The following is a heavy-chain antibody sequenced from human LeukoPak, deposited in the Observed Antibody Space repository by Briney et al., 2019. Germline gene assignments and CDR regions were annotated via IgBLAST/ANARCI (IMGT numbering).Heavy chain of an antibody. D-gene: IGHD2-2*01. J-gene: IGHJ3*02. CDR3: ARVGCSSTSCLGAFDI. Sequence: SVKVSCKASGGTSSSYAISWVRQAPGQGLEWMGGIIPIFGTANYEQKFQSRVTITTDESTSTAYMELSSLRSEDTAVYYCARVGCSSTSCLGAFDIWGQGTMVTVSS. CDR1: GGTSSSYA. CDR2: IIPIFGTA. V-gene: IGHV1-69*05.